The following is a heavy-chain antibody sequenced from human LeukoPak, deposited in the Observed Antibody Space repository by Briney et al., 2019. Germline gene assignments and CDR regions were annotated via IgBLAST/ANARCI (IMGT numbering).Heavy chain of an antibody. V-gene: IGHV1-69*13. CDR2: IIPILGTA. Sequence: GASVTVSCKASGGTFSSYAISWVRQAPGQGLAWMGGIIPILGTANYAQKFQGRVTITADESTSTAYMELSSLRSEDTAVYYCASHFGVRPFDYWGQGTLVTVSS. D-gene: IGHD3-10*01. CDR1: GGTFSSYA. J-gene: IGHJ4*02. CDR3: ASHFGVRPFDY.